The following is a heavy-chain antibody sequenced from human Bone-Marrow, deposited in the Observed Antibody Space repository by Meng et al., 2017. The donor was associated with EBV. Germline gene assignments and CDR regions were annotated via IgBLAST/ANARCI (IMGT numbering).Heavy chain of an antibody. CDR2: ISGSGGST. CDR1: GFTFSSHA. Sequence: VPQGESGGGWVQWGGSLRLSRAASGFTFSSHAMSWVRQAPGKGLEWVSSISGSGGSTYYADSVKGRFTVSRDNSKNTLYLQMDSLRAEDTAVYYCAKAPIWSYFDHWGQGALVTVSS. D-gene: IGHD3-16*01. V-gene: IGHV3-23*04. CDR3: AKAPIWSYFDH. J-gene: IGHJ4*02.